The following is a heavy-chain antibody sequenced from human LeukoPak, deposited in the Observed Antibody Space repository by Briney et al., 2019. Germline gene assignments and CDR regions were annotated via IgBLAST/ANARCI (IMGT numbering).Heavy chain of an antibody. CDR1: GYTFTSYG. D-gene: IGHD3-22*01. CDR2: ISAYNGNT. Sequence: ASVKVSCKASGYTFTSYGISGVRQAPGQGLQWMGWISAYNGNTNYAQKLQGRVTMTTDTSTSTVYMELSSLRSEDTAVYYCAREDDSSGYCDYWGQGTLVTVSS. CDR3: AREDDSSGYCDY. V-gene: IGHV1-18*01. J-gene: IGHJ4*02.